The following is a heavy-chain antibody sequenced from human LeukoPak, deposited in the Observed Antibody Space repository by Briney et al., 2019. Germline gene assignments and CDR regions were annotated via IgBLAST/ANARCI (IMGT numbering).Heavy chain of an antibody. Sequence: SETLSLTCAVYGGSFSGYYWSWIRQPPGKGLEWIGEINHSGSTNYNPSLKSRVTISVDTSKNQFSLKLSYVTAADTAVYYCARGKPRYCSSTSCYGRGNWFDPWGQGTLVTVSS. CDR1: GGSFSGYY. V-gene: IGHV4-34*01. CDR2: INHSGST. J-gene: IGHJ5*02. D-gene: IGHD2-2*01. CDR3: ARGKPRYCSSTSCYGRGNWFDP.